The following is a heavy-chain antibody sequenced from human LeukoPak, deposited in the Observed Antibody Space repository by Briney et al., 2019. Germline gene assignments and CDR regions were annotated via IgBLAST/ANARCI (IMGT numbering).Heavy chain of an antibody. V-gene: IGHV3-21*01. J-gene: IGHJ4*02. CDR1: GFTVSSKY. D-gene: IGHD6-13*01. Sequence: GGSLRLSCAASGFTVSSKYMSWVRQAPGKGLEWVSSISGSGNYIYYADSVKGRFTISRDNAKNSLSLQMNSLTAEDTAVYYCARVRLGYSNSWPFDYWGQGTLVTVSS. CDR2: ISGSGNYI. CDR3: ARVRLGYSNSWPFDY.